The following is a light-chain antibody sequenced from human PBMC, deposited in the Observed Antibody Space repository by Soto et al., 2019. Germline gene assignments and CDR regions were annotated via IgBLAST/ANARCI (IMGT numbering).Light chain of an antibody. Sequence: EIVLTQSPGTLSLSPGEGATLSCRASQSVSSSYLAWYQQNRGQAPRLLIYGASTRATGTPNMFSGSGSVAYFTLTRTRLEPEDVAVYYCQQYGCSRWTFGQGTKVEIK. CDR1: QSVSSSY. J-gene: IGKJ1*01. CDR2: GAS. V-gene: IGKV3-20*01. CDR3: QQYGCSRWT.